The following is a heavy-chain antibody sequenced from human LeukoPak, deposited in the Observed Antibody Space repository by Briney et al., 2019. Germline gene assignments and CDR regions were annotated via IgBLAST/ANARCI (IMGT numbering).Heavy chain of an antibody. CDR1: GFTFSSLA. J-gene: IGHJ4*02. CDR2: IRSNGDTT. V-gene: IGHV3-23*01. CDR3: AKGQELDDGVFDS. Sequence: GGSLRLSCTASGFTFSSLAMTWVRQAPGKGLEWVSTIRSNGDTTYNADSVKGRFTISRDNSKNTLYLELNSLRVEGTATFYCAKGQELDDGVFDSWGQGTMVTVSS. D-gene: IGHD1-1*01.